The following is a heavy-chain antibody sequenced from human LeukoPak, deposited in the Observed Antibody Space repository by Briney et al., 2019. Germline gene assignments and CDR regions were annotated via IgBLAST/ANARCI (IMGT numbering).Heavy chain of an antibody. CDR1: GFTFSSYS. J-gene: IGHJ4*02. V-gene: IGHV3-21*01. D-gene: IGHD2-21*02. Sequence: PGGSLRLSCAASGFTFSSYSMNWVRQAPGKGLEWVSSISSSSSYIYYADSVKGRFTISRDNAKNSLYLQMNSLRAEDTAVNYCASGDWNYYDYWGQGTLVTVSS. CDR2: ISSSSSYI. CDR3: ASGDWNYYDY.